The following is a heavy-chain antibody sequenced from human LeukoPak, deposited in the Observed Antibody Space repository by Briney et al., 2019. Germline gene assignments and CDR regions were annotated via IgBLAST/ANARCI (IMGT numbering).Heavy chain of an antibody. J-gene: IGHJ4*02. Sequence: PSQTLSLTCSVSGDTIRSGTYYWSWIRQPAGKGLEWIGRIYTSGSTSDSPSLKSRVTISVDTSKNLFSLKLTSVTAADTAVYYCARGGGATRIDYWGQGTLVTVSS. V-gene: IGHV4-61*02. CDR1: GDTIRSGTYY. D-gene: IGHD5-12*01. CDR2: IYTSGST. CDR3: ARGGGATRIDY.